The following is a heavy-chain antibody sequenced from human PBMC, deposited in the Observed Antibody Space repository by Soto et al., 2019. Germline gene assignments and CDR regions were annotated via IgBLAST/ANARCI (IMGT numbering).Heavy chain of an antibody. CDR3: AKSLYSSSFSEYHDYYYGMDV. V-gene: IGHV3-23*01. J-gene: IGHJ6*02. CDR2: ISGSGGST. Sequence: PGGSLRLSCAASGFTFSSYAMSWVRQAPGKGLEWVSAISGSGGSTYYADSVKGRFTISRDNSKNTLYLQMNSLRAEDTAVYYCAKSLYSSSFSEYHDYYYGMDVWGQGTTVTVSS. D-gene: IGHD6-13*01. CDR1: GFTFSSYA.